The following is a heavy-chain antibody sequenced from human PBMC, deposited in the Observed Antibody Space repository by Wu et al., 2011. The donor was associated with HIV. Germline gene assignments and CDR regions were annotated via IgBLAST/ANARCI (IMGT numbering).Heavy chain of an antibody. D-gene: IGHD2-21*01. Sequence: QVPLVQSGAEVKKPGSSVKVSCKASGGTFSSYAISWVRQAPGQGLEWMGGIIPMFGTANYAQKFQGRVTITADKSTSTAFMELSSLRFEDTAIYYCARGPAQLIFSWFDPWGQGTLVTVSS. V-gene: IGHV1-69*14. CDR1: GGTFSSYA. CDR3: ARGPAQLIFSWFDP. J-gene: IGHJ5*02. CDR2: IIPMFGTA.